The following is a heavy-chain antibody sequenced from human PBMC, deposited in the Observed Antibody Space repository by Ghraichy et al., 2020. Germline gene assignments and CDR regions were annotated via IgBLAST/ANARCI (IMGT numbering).Heavy chain of an antibody. J-gene: IGHJ4*02. D-gene: IGHD1-1*01. V-gene: IGHV1-18*01. CDR2: ISTYNDNR. Sequence: ASVKVSCKTSGYIFRSYGISWVRQAPGQGLEWMGWISTYNDNRNFAQNLQGRVTMTTDTSTSTAYMELKSLRSDDTAVYFCARDGGHDWKRIFDYWGQGSLVTVSS. CDR1: GYIFRSYG. CDR3: ARDGGHDWKRIFDY.